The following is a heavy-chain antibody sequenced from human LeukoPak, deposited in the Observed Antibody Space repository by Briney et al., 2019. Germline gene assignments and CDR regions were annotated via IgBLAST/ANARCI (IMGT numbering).Heavy chain of an antibody. CDR2: ITGSDIRT. Sequence: GGSLRLSCAASGFTFSTNAMSWVRQAPGKGLEWVSGITGSDIRTYNADSAEGRFTITRDNAKNTLFLQMNSLRVEDTAVYYCARGPDHGGSYYHDWGQGTPVTVSS. D-gene: IGHD1-26*01. V-gene: IGHV3-23*01. CDR3: ARGPDHGGSYYHD. CDR1: GFTFSTNA. J-gene: IGHJ4*02.